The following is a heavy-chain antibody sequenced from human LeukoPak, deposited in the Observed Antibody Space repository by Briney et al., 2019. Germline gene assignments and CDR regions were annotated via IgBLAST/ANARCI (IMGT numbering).Heavy chain of an antibody. Sequence: QTLSLTCAISGDSVSSNTAAWNWTRQSPSRGLEWLGRTYYRSKWYNDYAVSVKSRIPINPDTSKNQFSLQLNSVTPEDTAVYFCARDGWPAFDYRGQGTLVTVSS. J-gene: IGHJ4*02. V-gene: IGHV6-1*01. D-gene: IGHD2-15*01. CDR3: ARDGWPAFDY. CDR1: GDSVSSNTAA. CDR2: TYYRSKWYN.